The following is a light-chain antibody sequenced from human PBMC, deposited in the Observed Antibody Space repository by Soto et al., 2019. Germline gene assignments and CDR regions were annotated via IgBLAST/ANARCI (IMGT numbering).Light chain of an antibody. Sequence: QSALTQPASVSGSPGQSITISCTGTSSDVGSYNLVSWYQQHPGKAPKLVIYEVSKRPSGVSNRFSGSKSGNSASLTISGLQAEDEAEYSCCSYAGSTSYVVFGGGTKLTLL. V-gene: IGLV2-23*02. CDR3: CSYAGSTSYVV. CDR2: EVS. J-gene: IGLJ2*01. CDR1: SSDVGSYNL.